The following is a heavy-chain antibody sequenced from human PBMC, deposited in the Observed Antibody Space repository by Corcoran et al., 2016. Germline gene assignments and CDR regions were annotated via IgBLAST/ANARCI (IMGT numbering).Heavy chain of an antibody. CDR3: ARQRSLGYCSSTSCFGGWFDP. J-gene: IGHJ5*02. D-gene: IGHD2-2*01. CDR2: IYPGDSDT. CDR1: GYSFTSYW. Sequence: EVQLVQSGAEVKKPGESLKISCKGSGYSFTSYWIGWVRQMPGKGLEWMGIIYPGDSDTRYSPSFQGQVTISADKSISTAYLQWSSLKASDTAMYDCARQRSLGYCSSTSCFGGWFDPWGQGTLVTVSS. V-gene: IGHV5-51*01.